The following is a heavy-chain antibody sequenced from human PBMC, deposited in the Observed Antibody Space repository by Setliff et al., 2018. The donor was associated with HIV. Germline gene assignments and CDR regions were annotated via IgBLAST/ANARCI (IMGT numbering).Heavy chain of an antibody. CDR2: IYYTGST. V-gene: IGHV4-39*01. CDR3: ARRSLNSTPDAFGI. D-gene: IGHD1-26*01. J-gene: IGHJ3*02. Sequence: SETLSLTCSVSGDSLSSGDPYWAWIRQPPGKGLEWIGSIYYTGSTFSNPSLKSRVTISGDTTRSQFSLKLDSVTAADTALYYCARRSLNSTPDAFGIWGQGTMVTVSS. CDR1: GDSLSSGDPY.